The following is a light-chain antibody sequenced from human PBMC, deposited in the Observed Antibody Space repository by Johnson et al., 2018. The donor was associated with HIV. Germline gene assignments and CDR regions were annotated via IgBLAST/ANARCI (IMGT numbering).Light chain of an antibody. CDR3: GTWDSSLSSGGV. V-gene: IGLV1-51*01. J-gene: IGLJ1*01. CDR2: DDN. Sequence: QSVLTQPPSVSAAPGQKVTISCSGSSSNIGNNYVSWYQQLPGTAPKLLIYDDNKRPSGIPDRFSGSKSGTSATLGITGLQTGAEAYYYCGTWDSSLSSGGVVGTGTRVTVL. CDR1: SSNIGNNY.